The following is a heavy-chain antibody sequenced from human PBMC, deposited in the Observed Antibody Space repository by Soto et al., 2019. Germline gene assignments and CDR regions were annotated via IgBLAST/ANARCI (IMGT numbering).Heavy chain of an antibody. CDR2: FYYSGST. CDR3: ARGIHLWIGWFDP. CDR1: GGSISSSSYY. Sequence: QLQLQESGPGLVKPSDTLSLTCTVSGGSISSSSYYWGWIRQPPGKGLEWIGSFYYSGSTYYNPSLKSRVTISVDTSKNQFSLKLNSVTAADTAVYYCARGIHLWIGWFDPWGQGTLVSVSS. V-gene: IGHV4-39*01. D-gene: IGHD5-18*01. J-gene: IGHJ5*02.